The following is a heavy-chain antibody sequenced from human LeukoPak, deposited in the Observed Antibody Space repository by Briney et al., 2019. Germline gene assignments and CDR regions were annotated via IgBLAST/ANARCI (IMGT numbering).Heavy chain of an antibody. D-gene: IGHD2-2*01. Sequence: SVKVSFKASGGTFSSYAISWVRQAPGQGLAWMGRIIPILGITNYAQKFQGRVTITADKSTSTAYMELSSLRSEDTAVYYCARGVVVVPAAIHGWFDPWGQGTLVTVSS. V-gene: IGHV1-69*04. CDR1: GGTFSSYA. CDR2: IIPILGIT. J-gene: IGHJ5*02. CDR3: ARGVVVVPAAIHGWFDP.